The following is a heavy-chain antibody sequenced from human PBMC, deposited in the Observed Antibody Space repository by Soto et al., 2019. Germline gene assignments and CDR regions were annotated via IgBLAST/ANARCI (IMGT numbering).Heavy chain of an antibody. CDR2: VYYDAKT. CDR1: GDYITSHY. J-gene: IGHJ2*01. D-gene: IGHD6-13*01. V-gene: IGHV4-59*08. CDR3: AMPKGIAPAVWYFDL. Sequence: QVQLQESGPGLVNPSETLSLTCTLSGDYITSHYWSWIRQPPGKGLEWIGYVYYDAKTDSNPSLKSRVTLSLNTPKTQISRRRTSVTPADRAVYSWAMPKGIAPAVWYFDLWGRGTLVTVSS.